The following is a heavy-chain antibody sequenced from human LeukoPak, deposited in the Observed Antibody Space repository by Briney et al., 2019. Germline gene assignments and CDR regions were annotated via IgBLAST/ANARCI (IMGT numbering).Heavy chain of an antibody. J-gene: IGHJ4*02. CDR1: GFTFSSYG. D-gene: IGHD1-26*01. CDR2: IWYDGSNK. CDR3: AKGGVGAQDY. Sequence: GRSLRLSCAASGFTFSSYGMHWVRQAPGKGLEWVAVIWYDGSNKYYADSVKGRFTISRDNSKNTLYLQMNSLRAEDTAVYYCAKGGVGAQDYWGQGTLVTVSS. V-gene: IGHV3-33*06.